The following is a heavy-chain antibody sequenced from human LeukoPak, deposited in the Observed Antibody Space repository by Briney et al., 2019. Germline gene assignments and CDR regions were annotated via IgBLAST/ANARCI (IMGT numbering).Heavy chain of an antibody. J-gene: IGHJ5*02. CDR2: IYYDGRT. CDR3: ARRRGKWDVNWLDP. V-gene: IGHV4-39*01. D-gene: IGHD1-26*01. Sequence: SETLSLTCTVFGGSISSSNYYWAWFRQPPGKGLDWIGSIYYDGRTYYNPSLESRLTISVDTSNNQFSLKLTSVTATDTAVYYCARRRGKWDVNWLDPWGQGTLVTVSS. CDR1: GGSISSSNYY.